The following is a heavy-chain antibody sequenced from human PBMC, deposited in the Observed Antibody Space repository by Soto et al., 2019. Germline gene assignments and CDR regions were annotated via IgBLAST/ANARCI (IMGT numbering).Heavy chain of an antibody. CDR3: ARGHRAMEYYYYYGMDV. Sequence: SETLSLTCSVSGGSISSSFWSWIRQPPGKELEWIGYISYSGSTTYNPSLKSRITLSVDTSKNQFSLRVASVTAADTAVYYCARGHRAMEYYYYYGMDVWRQRTTVTVSS. J-gene: IGHJ6*02. CDR1: GGSISSSF. V-gene: IGHV4-59*01. CDR2: ISYSGST. D-gene: IGHD5-18*01.